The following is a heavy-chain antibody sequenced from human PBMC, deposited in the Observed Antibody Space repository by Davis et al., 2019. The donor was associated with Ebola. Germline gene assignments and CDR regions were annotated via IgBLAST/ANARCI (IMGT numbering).Heavy chain of an antibody. CDR3: ARDRRWELLKGFDY. D-gene: IGHD1-26*01. CDR2: ISSSGSTI. CDR1: GFTFSDYY. V-gene: IGHV3-11*04. Sequence: GGSLKISCAASGFTFSDYYMSWIRQAPGKGLEWVSYISSSGSTIYYADSVKGRFTISRDNAKNSLYLQMNSLRAEDTAVYYCARDRRWELLKGFDYWGQGTLVTVSS. J-gene: IGHJ4*02.